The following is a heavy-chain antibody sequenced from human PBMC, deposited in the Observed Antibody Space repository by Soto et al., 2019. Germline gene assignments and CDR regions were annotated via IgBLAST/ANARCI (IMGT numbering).Heavy chain of an antibody. V-gene: IGHV3-13*01. CDR3: ARGRSKDFVSSPPPMFDP. CDR2: IGTLFDR. Sequence: EVQLVESGGAMVQTGGSLRLSCVASGFNFETHDMHWVRQVAGKGLEWVAGIGTLFDRFYPDSVKGRFTISRENAKTSVFLQRTKLGTGDTGVYYCARGRSKDFVSSPPPMFDPRGQGTLVTVSS. CDR1: GFNFETHD. J-gene: IGHJ5*02.